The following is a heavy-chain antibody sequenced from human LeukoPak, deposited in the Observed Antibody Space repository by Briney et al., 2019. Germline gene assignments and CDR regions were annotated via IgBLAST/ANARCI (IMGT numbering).Heavy chain of an antibody. Sequence: ASVKVSCKASGYTFTSYYMHWVRQAPGQGLEWMGIINPSGGSTSYAQKFQGRVTMTRDTSTSTVYMELSSLRSEDTAVYYCARDDGYHGSGSYSPVFWGQGTMVTVSS. CDR1: GYTFTSYY. D-gene: IGHD3-10*01. V-gene: IGHV1-46*01. CDR3: ARDDGYHGSGSYSPVF. CDR2: INPSGGST. J-gene: IGHJ3*01.